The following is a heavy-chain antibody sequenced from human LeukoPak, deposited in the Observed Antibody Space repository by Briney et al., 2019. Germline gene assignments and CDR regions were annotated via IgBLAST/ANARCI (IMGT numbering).Heavy chain of an antibody. CDR2: ISSSSSFI. CDR3: AREDNDDYYYMDV. J-gene: IGHJ6*03. CDR1: GFTFSTYS. D-gene: IGHD1-1*01. V-gene: IGHV3-21*05. Sequence: GGSLRLSCTASGFTFSTYSMNWVRQAPGKGVECVSYISSSSSFIYYADSVKGRFTISRDNAKNSLYLQMKSLRAEDTAVYYCAREDNDDYYYMDVWGNGTTVTVSS.